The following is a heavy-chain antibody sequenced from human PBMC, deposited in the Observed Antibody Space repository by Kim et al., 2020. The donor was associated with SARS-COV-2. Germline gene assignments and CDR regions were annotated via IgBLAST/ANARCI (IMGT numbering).Heavy chain of an antibody. D-gene: IGHD3-10*01. CDR1: GGSISSGGYS. V-gene: IGHV4-30-2*01. CDR2: IYHSGST. Sequence: SETLSLTCAVSGGSISSGGYSWSWIRQPPGKGLEWIGYIYHSGSTYYNPSLKSRVTISVDRSNNQFSLKLSSVTAADTAVYYCARDGYYGSGSYYPWGQGTLVTVSS. CDR3: ARDGYYGSGSYYP. J-gene: IGHJ5*02.